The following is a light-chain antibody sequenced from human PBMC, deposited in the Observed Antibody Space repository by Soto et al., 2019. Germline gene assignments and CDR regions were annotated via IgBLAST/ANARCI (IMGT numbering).Light chain of an antibody. CDR1: QSISNW. J-gene: IGKJ1*01. CDR2: AAS. V-gene: IGKV1-39*01. CDR3: QQSYSAPQT. Sequence: IQVTQCPSTLPASVGDRVTITCRASQSISNWLAWYHQKPGKAPTPLIYAASILQSGVPSRFSGSGSGTDCTLTISSLQPEDFATYHCQQSYSAPQTFRQGTKVDI.